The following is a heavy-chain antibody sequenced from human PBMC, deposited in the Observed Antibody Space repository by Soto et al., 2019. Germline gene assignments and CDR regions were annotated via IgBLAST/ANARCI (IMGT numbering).Heavy chain of an antibody. CDR3: ARDFDYYNNYCDS. Sequence: GGSLRLSCAASGFTFSDYYMSWIRQAQGKGLEWISYIIGSANTIYYRVSVKGRFTISRDNAKSSLYLQMNSLRAEDTAVYYCARDFDYYNNYCDSWGQGTLVTVS. D-gene: IGHD3-10*01. CDR1: GFTFSDYY. V-gene: IGHV3-11*01. J-gene: IGHJ4*02. CDR2: IIGSANTI.